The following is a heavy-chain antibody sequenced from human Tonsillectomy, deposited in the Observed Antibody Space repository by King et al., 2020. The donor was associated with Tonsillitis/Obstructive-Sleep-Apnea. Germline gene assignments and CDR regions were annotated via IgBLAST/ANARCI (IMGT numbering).Heavy chain of an antibody. J-gene: IGHJ6*03. CDR1: GFTFSSYS. V-gene: IGHV3-21*01. D-gene: IGHD2-2*01. CDR2: ISSSSTYI. Sequence: VQLVESGGGLVKPGGSLRLSCAASGFTFSSYSMNWVRQAPGKGLEWVSSISSSSTYIYYADSVKGRFTISRDNARNSLYLQMNSLRAEDTAVYYCAMTNCSSTSCRSYNYYHMDVWGKGTTVTVSS. CDR3: AMTNCSSTSCRSYNYYHMDV.